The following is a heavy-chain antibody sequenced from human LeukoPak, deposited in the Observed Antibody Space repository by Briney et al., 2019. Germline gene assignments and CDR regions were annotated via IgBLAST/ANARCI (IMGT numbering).Heavy chain of an antibody. D-gene: IGHD3-16*02. V-gene: IGHV4-39*07. Sequence: SETLSLTCTVSGDSISRSRYYWGWIRQPPGKGLEWIGSIYYSGSTYYNPSLKSRVTISVDTSKNQFSLRLSSVTAADTAVYYCARADSDYVWGSYRYYYYYMDVWGKGTTVTISS. CDR3: ARADSDYVWGSYRYYYYYMDV. J-gene: IGHJ6*03. CDR2: IYYSGST. CDR1: GDSISRSRYY.